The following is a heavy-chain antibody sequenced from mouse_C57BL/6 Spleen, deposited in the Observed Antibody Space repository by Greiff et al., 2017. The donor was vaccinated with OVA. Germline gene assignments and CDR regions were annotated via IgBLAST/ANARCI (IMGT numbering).Heavy chain of an antibody. V-gene: IGHV1-53*01. D-gene: IGHD1-1*01. CDR1: GYTFTSYW. J-gene: IGHJ3*01. CDR2: INPSNGGT. CDR3: ARDLAVDQFAY. Sequence: VQLQQPGPELVKPGASVKLSCKASGYTFTSYWMHWVQQRPGQGLEWIGIINPSNGGTNYNEKFKSKATLTVDKSSSTAYMQLSSLTYEDAAVYYGARDLAVDQFAYWGQGTLVTVSA.